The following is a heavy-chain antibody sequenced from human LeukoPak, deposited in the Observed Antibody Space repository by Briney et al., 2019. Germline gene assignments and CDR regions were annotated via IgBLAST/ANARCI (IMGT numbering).Heavy chain of an antibody. CDR3: ATEGRSSRIHY. CDR1: GSTFSSYA. D-gene: IGHD2-15*01. CDR2: IIPIFGTA. V-gene: IGHV1-69*13. J-gene: IGHJ4*02. Sequence: SVKLSFKSSGSTFSSYAISWVRQAPGQGLEWMGGIIPIFGTANYAQKFQGRVTITAAESTSTAYMELSSLRSEDTVVYYCATEGRSSRIHYWGQGTLVTVSS.